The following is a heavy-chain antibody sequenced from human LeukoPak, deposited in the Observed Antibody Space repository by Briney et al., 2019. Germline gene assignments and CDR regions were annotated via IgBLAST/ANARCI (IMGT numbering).Heavy chain of an antibody. CDR1: SYSISSGYY. D-gene: IGHD2-2*01. CDR3: ARPSTGYWYFDL. CDR2: IYYSGST. J-gene: IGHJ2*01. Sequence: PSETLSLTCTVSSYSISSGYYWGWIRQPPGKGLEWIGYIYYSGSTNYNPSLKSRVTISVDTSKNQFSLKLSSVTAADTAVYYCARPSTGYWYFDLWGRGTLVTVSS. V-gene: IGHV4-38-2*02.